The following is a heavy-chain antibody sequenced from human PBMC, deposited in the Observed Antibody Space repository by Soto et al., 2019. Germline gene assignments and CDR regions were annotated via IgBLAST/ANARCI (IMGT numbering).Heavy chain of an antibody. CDR1: GGTFSSYA. CDR2: IIPIFGTA. D-gene: IGHD6-19*01. Sequence: GASVKVSCKASGGTFSSYAISWVRQAPGQGLEWMGGIIPIFGTANYAQKFQGRVTITADESTSTAYMELSSLRSEDTAVYYCARDPSNSSGSRIWFDPWGQGALVTVSS. V-gene: IGHV1-69*13. J-gene: IGHJ5*02. CDR3: ARDPSNSSGSRIWFDP.